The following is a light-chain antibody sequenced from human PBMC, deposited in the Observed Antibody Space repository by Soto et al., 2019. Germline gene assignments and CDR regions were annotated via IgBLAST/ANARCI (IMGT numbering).Light chain of an antibody. CDR3: QQSHSTPPGAP. J-gene: IGKJ3*01. CDR1: QSISSF. Sequence: DIQMTQSPSSLSASVGDRVTITCRACQSISSFLNWYQQKPGKAPNLLIYGASSLQSGVPSRFSDSGSGTDFTLTISSLQPEDFATYYCQQSHSTPPGAPFGPGTKV. CDR2: GAS. V-gene: IGKV1-39*01.